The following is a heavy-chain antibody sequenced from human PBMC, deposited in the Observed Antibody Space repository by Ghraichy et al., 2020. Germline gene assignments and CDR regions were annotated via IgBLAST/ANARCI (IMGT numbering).Heavy chain of an antibody. V-gene: IGHV3-23*01. CDR3: AKQRYDSSVVGRYFDY. CDR2: ISGSGGST. D-gene: IGHD3-22*01. J-gene: IGHJ4*02. CDR1: GFTFSSYA. Sequence: GGSLRLSCAASGFTFSSYAMSWVRQAPGKGLEWVSAISGSGGSTYYADSVKGRFTISRDNSKNTLYLQMNSLRAEDTAVYYCAKQRYDSSVVGRYFDYWGQGTLVTVSS.